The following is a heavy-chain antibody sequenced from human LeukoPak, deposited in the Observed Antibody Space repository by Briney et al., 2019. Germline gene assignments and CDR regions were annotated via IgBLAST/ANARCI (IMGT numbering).Heavy chain of an antibody. J-gene: IGHJ4*02. V-gene: IGHV3-30-3*01. CDR3: ARSKSSSSPNFDY. CDR1: GFTFSSYA. CDR2: ISYDGSNK. D-gene: IGHD6-6*01. Sequence: PGRSLRLSCAASGFTFSSYAMHWVRQAPGKGLEWVAIISYDGSNKYYADSVKGRFTISRDNSKSTLYLQMNSLRAEDTAVYYCARSKSSSSPNFDYRGQGTLVTVSS.